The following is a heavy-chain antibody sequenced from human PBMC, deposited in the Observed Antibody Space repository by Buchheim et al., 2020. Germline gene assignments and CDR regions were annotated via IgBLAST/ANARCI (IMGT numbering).Heavy chain of an antibody. CDR3: ARGLTIVVVPAAILGWFDP. Sequence: QVQLVESGGGVVQPGRSLRLSCAASGFTFSSYAMHWVRQAPGKGLEWVAVISYDGSNKYYADSVKGRFTISRDNSQNTPYLQMNSLRAEDTAVYYCARGLTIVVVPAAILGWFDPWGQGTL. D-gene: IGHD2-2*02. J-gene: IGHJ5*02. CDR2: ISYDGSNK. CDR1: GFTFSSYA. V-gene: IGHV3-30-3*01.